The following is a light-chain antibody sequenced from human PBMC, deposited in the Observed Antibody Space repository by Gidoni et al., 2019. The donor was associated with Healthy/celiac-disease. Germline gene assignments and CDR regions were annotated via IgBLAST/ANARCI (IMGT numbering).Light chain of an antibody. CDR2: EFT. Sequence: QSALPQPPSASGSPGPSVTLSCTGTNSDVGGYNYVSWYQHHPYKAHKLMIYEFTKRPSGVPDRFAGSKSGNTASLTVSGLQAEDEADYYCSSYAGSNNLVFGGGTKLTVL. V-gene: IGLV2-8*01. CDR1: NSDVGGYNY. J-gene: IGLJ2*01. CDR3: SSYAGSNNLV.